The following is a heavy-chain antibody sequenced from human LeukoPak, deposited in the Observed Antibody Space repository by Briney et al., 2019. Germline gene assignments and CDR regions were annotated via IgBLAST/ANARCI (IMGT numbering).Heavy chain of an antibody. J-gene: IGHJ4*02. Sequence: PSQTLSLTCAVSGEPFSNYDWSWVRQSPRQGLEWIGEINHSGYTNYNPSLKSRVTMSIDTSMNQFSLKLTSVTAADAGVYYCTRAVAGHPDWGQGTLVTVSS. CDR2: INHSGYT. D-gene: IGHD6-19*01. CDR1: GEPFSNYD. CDR3: TRAVAGHPD. V-gene: IGHV4-34*01.